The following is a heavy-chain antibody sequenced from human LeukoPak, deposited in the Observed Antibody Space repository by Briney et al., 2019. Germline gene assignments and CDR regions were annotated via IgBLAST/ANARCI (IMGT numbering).Heavy chain of an antibody. CDR1: GYSFTSYW. V-gene: IGHV5-51*01. CDR2: IYPGDSDT. D-gene: IGHD3-10*01. CDR3: ARLWGSGSYYNWSFYYYYYYMDV. J-gene: IGHJ6*03. Sequence: GESLKISCKGSGYSFTSYWIGWVRQMPGKGLEWMGIIYPGDSDTRYSPSFQGQVTISADKSISTAYLQWSSLKASDTAMYYCARLWGSGSYYNWSFYYYYYYMDVWGKGTTVTVSS.